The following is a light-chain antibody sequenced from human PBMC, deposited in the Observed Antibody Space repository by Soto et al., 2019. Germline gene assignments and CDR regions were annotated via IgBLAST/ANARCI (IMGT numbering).Light chain of an antibody. CDR3: QQYGTSPDT. J-gene: IGKJ2*01. Sequence: EIVLTQSPGTLSLSPGERATLSCRASQCVSSSYLAWYQQKPGQAPRLLIYGTSSRATGIPDRFSGSGSETDFTLTISRLEPEDFAVYYCQQYGTSPDTFGQGTKLEIK. CDR1: QCVSSSY. V-gene: IGKV3-20*01. CDR2: GTS.